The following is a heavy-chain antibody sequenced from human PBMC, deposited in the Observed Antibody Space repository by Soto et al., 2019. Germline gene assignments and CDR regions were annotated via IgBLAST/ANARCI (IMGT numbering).Heavy chain of an antibody. D-gene: IGHD3-10*01. Sequence: ASVKVSCKASGYNFIKYGITWVRQAPGQGLEWMGWIRVHNGNTNYAQKLQGRVTMTTDTSTSTAYMELRNLRSDDTAVYYCVRDLDGSGSYYTDYWGPGTLVTVSS. CDR1: GYNFIKYG. CDR2: IRVHNGNT. CDR3: VRDLDGSGSYYTDY. V-gene: IGHV1-18*01. J-gene: IGHJ4*02.